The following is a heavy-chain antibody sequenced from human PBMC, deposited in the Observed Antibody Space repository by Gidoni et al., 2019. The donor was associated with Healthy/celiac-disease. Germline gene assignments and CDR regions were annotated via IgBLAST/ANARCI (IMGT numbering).Heavy chain of an antibody. CDR3: AKDRPTSGYYYYGMDV. Sequence: EVQLVESGGGVVQPGGSLRLSCAASGFTFDYYAMHWVRQAPGKGLEWVSLIRGDGGSTYYADSVKGRFTISRDNSKNSLYLQMNSLRTEDTALYYCAKDRPTSGYYYYGMDVWGQGTTVTVSS. J-gene: IGHJ6*02. CDR2: IRGDGGST. V-gene: IGHV3-43*02. CDR1: GFTFDYYA. D-gene: IGHD3-3*01.